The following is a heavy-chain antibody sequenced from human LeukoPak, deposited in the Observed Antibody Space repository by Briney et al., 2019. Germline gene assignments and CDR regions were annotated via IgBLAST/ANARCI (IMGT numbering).Heavy chain of an antibody. J-gene: IGHJ3*02. Sequence: GGSLRLSCAASGFTFSSYSMNWVRQAPGKGLECVSSISSSSSYIYYADSVKGRFTISRDNAKNSLYLQMNSLRAEDTAVYYCAREATTVVTPSAFDIWGQGTMVTVSS. D-gene: IGHD4-23*01. CDR2: ISSSSSYI. CDR1: GFTFSSYS. CDR3: AREATTVVTPSAFDI. V-gene: IGHV3-21*01.